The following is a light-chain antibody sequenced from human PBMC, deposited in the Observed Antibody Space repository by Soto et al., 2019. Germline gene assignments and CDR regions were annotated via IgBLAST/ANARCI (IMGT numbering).Light chain of an antibody. Sequence: EIRVTRYQSSLSASVGDKLTITCLASQNISSYLNWYQQKPGKAPKLLIYAASSLESGVPSRFSGSGSGTDFTFTISSLQPEDIATYYCQQSYSLLLTFGGGTKADIK. CDR2: AAS. CDR3: QQSYSLLLT. V-gene: IGKV1-39*01. J-gene: IGKJ4*01. CDR1: QNISSY.